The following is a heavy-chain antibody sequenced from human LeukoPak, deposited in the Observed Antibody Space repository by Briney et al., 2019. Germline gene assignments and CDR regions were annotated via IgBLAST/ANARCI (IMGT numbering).Heavy chain of an antibody. CDR1: GFTFSSYA. CDR3: ARGLTYCYDSSGYHALDY. J-gene: IGHJ4*02. D-gene: IGHD3-22*01. V-gene: IGHV3-30-3*01. CDR2: ISYDGSNK. Sequence: PGGSLRLSCAASGFTFSSYAMHWVRQAPGKGLEWVAVISYDGSNKYYADSVKGRFTISRDNSKNTLYLQMNSLRAEDTAVYYCARGLTYCYDSSGYHALDYWGQGTLVTVSS.